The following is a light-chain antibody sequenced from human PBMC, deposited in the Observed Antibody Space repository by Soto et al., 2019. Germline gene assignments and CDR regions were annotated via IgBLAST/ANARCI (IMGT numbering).Light chain of an antibody. CDR2: DAS. Sequence: DIQLTQSPSTLSASVGDRVTITCRASQSISGWLAWYQQRPGKAPKLLIYDASSLKSGVPSRFRGSGSGTEFTLTIGGLQPDDFATYYCQQYSGYSLFTFGPGTVVDIK. V-gene: IGKV1-5*01. CDR3: QQYSGYSLFT. CDR1: QSISGW. J-gene: IGKJ3*01.